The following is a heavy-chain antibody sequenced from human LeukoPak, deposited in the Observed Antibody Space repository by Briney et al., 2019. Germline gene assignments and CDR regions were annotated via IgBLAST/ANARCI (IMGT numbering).Heavy chain of an antibody. D-gene: IGHD2-21*02. V-gene: IGHV3-23*01. J-gene: IGHJ4*02. CDR2: ISGSGGST. CDR1: GFTFSSYA. CDR3: AKDHVVVAAASLHGSDY. Sequence: TGGPLRLSCAASGFTFSSYAMSWVRQAPGKGLEWVSAISGSGGSTYYADSVKGRFTISRDNSKNTLYLQMNSLRAEDTAVYYCAKDHVVVAAASLHGSDYWGQGTLVTVSS.